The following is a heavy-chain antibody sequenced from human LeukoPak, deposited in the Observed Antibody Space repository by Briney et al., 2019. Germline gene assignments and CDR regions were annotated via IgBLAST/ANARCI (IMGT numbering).Heavy chain of an antibody. CDR2: INSDGSWT. D-gene: IGHD5-12*01. Sequence: GGSLRLSCAASGNYWMHWVRQAPGKGLVWVSHINSDGSWTSYADSVKGRFTISRDFSKNTVSLHMNSLRAEDTAVYYCAICGYSGYDYGLGYWGQGTLVTVSS. J-gene: IGHJ4*02. CDR3: AICGYSGYDYGLGY. CDR1: GNYW. V-gene: IGHV3-74*01.